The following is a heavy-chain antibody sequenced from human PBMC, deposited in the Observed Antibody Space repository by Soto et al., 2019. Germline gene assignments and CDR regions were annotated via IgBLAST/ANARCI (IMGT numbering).Heavy chain of an antibody. CDR1: GFTFKNYA. CDR3: AKGSAAYRPYYFDC. V-gene: IGHV3-23*01. CDR2: INAAGDDA. Sequence: EVQVLESGGGLVQPGGSLRLSCAASGFTFKNYAMGWVRQAPGEGLEWVLAINAAGDDAYTADSVKGRFTISRDNSKNTLYLQMNSLRPVDTAVYYCAKGSAAYRPYYFDCWGQVTLLTVSS. D-gene: IGHD2-2*01. J-gene: IGHJ4*02.